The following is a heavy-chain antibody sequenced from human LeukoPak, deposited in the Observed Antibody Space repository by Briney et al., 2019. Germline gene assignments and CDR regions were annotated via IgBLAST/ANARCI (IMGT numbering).Heavy chain of an antibody. CDR2: IYHSGST. Sequence: SETLSLTCAVSGYSISSGYYWGWIRQPPGKGLEWIGSIYHSGSTYYNPSLKSRVTISVDTSENQFSLKLSSVTAADTAVYYCARHSIVLMAYWGQGTLVTVSS. J-gene: IGHJ4*02. V-gene: IGHV4-38-2*01. CDR3: ARHSIVLMAY. CDR1: GYSISSGYY. D-gene: IGHD2-8*01.